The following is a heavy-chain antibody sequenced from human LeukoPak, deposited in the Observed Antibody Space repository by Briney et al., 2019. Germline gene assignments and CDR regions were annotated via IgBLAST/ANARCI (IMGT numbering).Heavy chain of an antibody. CDR2: ISYDGSNK. Sequence: PGGSLRLSCAASGFTFSSYGMHWVRQAPGKGLEWVAVISYDGSNKYYADSVKGRFTISRDNSKSTLYLQMNSLRAEDTAVYYCATPHGGVIEYFDYWGQGTLVTVSS. D-gene: IGHD3-16*02. V-gene: IGHV3-30*03. CDR1: GFTFSSYG. J-gene: IGHJ4*02. CDR3: ATPHGGVIEYFDY.